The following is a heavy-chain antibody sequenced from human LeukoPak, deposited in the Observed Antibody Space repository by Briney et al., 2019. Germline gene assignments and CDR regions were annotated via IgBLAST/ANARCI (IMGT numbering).Heavy chain of an antibody. J-gene: IGHJ4*02. CDR2: ITSDGTTI. CDR1: GFDFSITW. D-gene: IGHD3-9*01. CDR3: ARGLPSYDMGLDY. V-gene: IGHV3-74*03. Sequence: GGSLRLSCVASGFDFSITWMHWVRQPPGQGLVWVARITSDGTTISYAESVKGRFTVSRDNAKNSLYLQMNSLRAEDTAVYYCARGLPSYDMGLDYWGQGTLVTVSS.